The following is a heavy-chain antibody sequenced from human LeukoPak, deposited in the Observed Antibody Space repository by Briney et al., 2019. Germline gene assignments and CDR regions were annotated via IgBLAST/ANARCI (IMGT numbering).Heavy chain of an antibody. CDR1: GGSFSGYY. J-gene: IGHJ4*02. V-gene: IGHV4-34*01. CDR2: INHSGST. Sequence: SETLSLTCAVYGGSFSGYYWSWIRQPPGKGLEWIGEINHSGSTNYNPSLKSRVTISVDTSKNQFSLKLSSVTAADTAVYYCARGASAVVVAATRQFDYWGQGTLVTVSS. D-gene: IGHD2-15*01. CDR3: ARGASAVVVAATRQFDY.